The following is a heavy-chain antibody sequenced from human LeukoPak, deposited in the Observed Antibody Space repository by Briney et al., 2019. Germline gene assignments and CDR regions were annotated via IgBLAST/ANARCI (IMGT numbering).Heavy chain of an antibody. J-gene: IGHJ6*03. CDR1: GDSVSSNSAA. Sequence: SQTLSLTCAISGDSVSSNSAAWNWIRQSPSRGLEWLGRTYYRSKWYNDYAVSVKSRITINPDTSKNQFSLQLNSVTPEDTAVYYCARSHLDCTNGVCQGYYYYYMDVWGKGTTVTVSS. V-gene: IGHV6-1*01. CDR3: ARSHLDCTNGVCQGYYYYYMDV. CDR2: TYYRSKWYN. D-gene: IGHD2-8*01.